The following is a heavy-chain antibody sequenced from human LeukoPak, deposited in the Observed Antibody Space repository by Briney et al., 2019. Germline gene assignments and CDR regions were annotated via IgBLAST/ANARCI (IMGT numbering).Heavy chain of an antibody. V-gene: IGHV1-2*06. CDR1: GYTFTGYY. CDR3: ARKYDSSGYYYLGPYYYYGMDV. D-gene: IGHD3-22*01. CDR2: INPNSGGT. J-gene: IGHJ6*02. Sequence: ASVKVSCKASGYTFTGYYMHWVRQAPGQGLEWMGRINPNSGGTNYAQKFQGRVTMTRDTSISTAYMELSRLRSDDTAVYYCARKYDSSGYYYLGPYYYYGMDVWGQGTTVTVSS.